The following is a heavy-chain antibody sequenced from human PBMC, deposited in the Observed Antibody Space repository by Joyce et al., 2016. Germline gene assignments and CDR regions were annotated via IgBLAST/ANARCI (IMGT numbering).Heavy chain of an antibody. J-gene: IGHJ6*02. D-gene: IGHD1-14*01. V-gene: IGHV1-69*12. Sequence: QVLLVQSGATVKRPGSSLKVSCKSSGGAFSNFTVNWVRQAPGQRLEWRGGIIPFVGAGKYAGHFQGRVTLTADLSTRTAFMELSSLTSADTAVYYCARGGTSSDHFFFYTLDIWGPGTTVIVSS. CDR2: IIPFVGAG. CDR3: ARGGTSSDHFFFYTLDI. CDR1: GGAFSNFT.